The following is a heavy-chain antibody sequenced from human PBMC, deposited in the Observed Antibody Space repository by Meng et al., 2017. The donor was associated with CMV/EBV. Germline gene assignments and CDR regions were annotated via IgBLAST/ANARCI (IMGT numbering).Heavy chain of an antibody. CDR2: ISWNSGSI. Sequence: GGSLRLSCAASGFTFDDYAMHWVRQAPGKGLEWVSGISWNSGSIGYADSVKGRFTISRDNAKNSLYLQMNSLRAEDTALYYCAKDITIFGVVISSYGMDVWGQGTTVTVS. CDR3: AKDITIFGVVISSYGMDV. CDR1: GFTFDDYA. J-gene: IGHJ6*02. V-gene: IGHV3-9*01. D-gene: IGHD3-3*01.